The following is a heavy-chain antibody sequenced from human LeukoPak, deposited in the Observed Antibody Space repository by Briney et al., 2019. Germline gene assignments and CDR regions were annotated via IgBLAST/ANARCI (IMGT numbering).Heavy chain of an antibody. J-gene: IGHJ1*01. D-gene: IGHD2-21*02. Sequence: ASVKVSCKASGGTFSSYAISWVRQAPGQGLEWMGRIIPIFGIANYAQKFQGRVTITADKSTSTAYMELSSLRSEDTAVYYCARVEAYCGGDCSEYFQHWGQGTLVTVSS. CDR1: GGTFSSYA. CDR2: IIPIFGIA. CDR3: ARVEAYCGGDCSEYFQH. V-gene: IGHV1-69*04.